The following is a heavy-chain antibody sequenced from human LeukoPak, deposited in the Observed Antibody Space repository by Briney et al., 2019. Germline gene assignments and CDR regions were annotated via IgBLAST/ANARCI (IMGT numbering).Heavy chain of an antibody. CDR2: FDPEDGET. V-gene: IGHV1-24*01. CDR3: ATRIAAAGWFDP. CDR1: GYTLTELS. D-gene: IGHD6-13*01. J-gene: IGHJ5*02. Sequence: GASVKVSCKVSGYTLTELSMHWVRQAPGKGLEWMGGFDPEDGETIYAQKFQGRVTMTEDTSTDTAYMELSSLRSEDTAVYYCATRIAAAGWFDPWGQGTLVTVSS.